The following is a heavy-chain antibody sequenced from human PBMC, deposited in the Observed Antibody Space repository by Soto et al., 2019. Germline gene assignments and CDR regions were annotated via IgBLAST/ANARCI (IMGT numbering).Heavy chain of an antibody. Sequence: QVHLVQSGAEVKKPGASVKVSCKASGYTFTSYGITWVRQDPGQGLEWMGWISAHNGNTDYAQKLQGRVIVTRDTSASTAYMGLRSLRSDVTAVYYCARGGYGDYWGQGALVTVS. D-gene: IGHD1-1*01. CDR2: ISAHNGNT. J-gene: IGHJ4*02. CDR1: GYTFTSYG. V-gene: IGHV1-18*01. CDR3: ARGGYGDY.